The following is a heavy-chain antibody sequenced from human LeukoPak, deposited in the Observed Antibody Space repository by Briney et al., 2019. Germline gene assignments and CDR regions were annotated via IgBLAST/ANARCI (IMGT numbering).Heavy chain of an antibody. V-gene: IGHV1-18*01. CDR3: ERVGGRYCSSTICYAWDY. J-gene: IGHJ4*02. CDR1: GYTFTDDG. Sequence: ASVKVSCKASGYTFTDDGFTWVRQAPGQVLEWKGWIRAYNTNTNYAQKLQDRVTMTTDTSTSTAYMELRSLRSDDTAVYYCERVGGRYCSSTICYAWDYWGQGTLVTVSS. D-gene: IGHD2-2*01. CDR2: IRAYNTNT.